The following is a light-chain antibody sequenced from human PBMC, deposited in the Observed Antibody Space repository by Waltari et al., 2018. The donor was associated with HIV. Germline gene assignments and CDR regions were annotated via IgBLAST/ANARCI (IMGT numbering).Light chain of an antibody. V-gene: IGKV3-15*01. Sequence: ETVMTQTPATLSVSPGERATLSCRASQSVGSYLAWYQQQPGQAPRLLIYGASTRATGIPARFSGSGSGTEFTLTISSLQSEDFAVYYCQQYNKWPPLTFGGGTKVEIK. CDR3: QQYNKWPPLT. CDR2: GAS. J-gene: IGKJ4*01. CDR1: QSVGSY.